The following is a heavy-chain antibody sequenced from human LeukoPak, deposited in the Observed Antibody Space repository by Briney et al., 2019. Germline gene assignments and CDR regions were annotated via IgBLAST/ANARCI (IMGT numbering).Heavy chain of an antibody. V-gene: IGHV3-9*01. CDR1: GFTFDDYA. J-gene: IGHJ4*02. CDR2: INWNSGTM. Sequence: GGSLRPSCAASGFTFDDYAMHWVRQAPGKGLEWVSGINWNSGTMGYADSVKGRFTISRDNAKNSLYLQMNSLRGEDTALYYCAKADCGGDCRTCDFWGQGTLVTVSS. D-gene: IGHD2-21*02. CDR3: AKADCGGDCRTCDF.